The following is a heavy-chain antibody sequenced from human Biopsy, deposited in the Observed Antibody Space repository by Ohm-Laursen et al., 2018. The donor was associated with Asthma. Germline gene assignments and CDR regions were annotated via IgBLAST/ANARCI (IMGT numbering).Heavy chain of an antibody. CDR2: ILFDGRKI. V-gene: IGHV3-30*18. CDR1: GFNFHNYG. D-gene: IGHD6-13*01. J-gene: IGHJ4*02. Sequence: SLRLSCAASGFNFHNYGMNWVRRAPGKGLEWVAQILFDGRKINYPDSVKGRFTISRDNSKNIVYLQMNSLRPEDTAVYYCAKDRVAGRSYYFDYWGQGSLVSVSS. CDR3: AKDRVAGRSYYFDY.